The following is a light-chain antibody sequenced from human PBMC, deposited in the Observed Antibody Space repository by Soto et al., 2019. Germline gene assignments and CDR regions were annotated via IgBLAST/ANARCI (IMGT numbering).Light chain of an antibody. V-gene: IGKV3-20*01. CDR2: GAS. CDR1: QSVSSNH. Sequence: EIVLTQSPSTLSLSPGERAILSCRASQSVSSNHFAWYQQIPGQAPRLLIHGASRSATAIPDRFSGSGSGTDLTLTISKLEPEDFAVYYCQQYSGSPTYGQGAKVDVK. CDR3: QQYSGSPT. J-gene: IGKJ1*01.